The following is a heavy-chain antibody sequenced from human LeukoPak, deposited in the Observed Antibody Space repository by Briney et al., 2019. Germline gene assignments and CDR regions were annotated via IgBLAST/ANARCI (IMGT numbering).Heavy chain of an antibody. D-gene: IGHD6-13*01. CDR3: ARGRDSSSWSLGH. CDR2: IIPIFGTA. Sequence: SVKVSCKASGGTLSSYAISWVRQAPGQGLEWMGGIIPIFGTANYAQKFQGRVTITADESTSTAYMELSSLRSEDTAVYYCARGRDSSSWSLGHWGQGTLVAVSS. V-gene: IGHV1-69*13. J-gene: IGHJ4*02. CDR1: GGTLSSYA.